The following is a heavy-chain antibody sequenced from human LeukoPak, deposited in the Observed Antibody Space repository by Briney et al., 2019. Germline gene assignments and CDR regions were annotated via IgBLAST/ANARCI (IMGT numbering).Heavy chain of an antibody. CDR2: IYYSGST. V-gene: IGHV4-59*01. CDR3: ARVAGSYSYYYYYYMDV. CDR1: GGSISSYY. Sequence: PSETLSLTCTVSGGSISSYYWSWIRQRPGKGLEWIGYIYYSGSTNYNPSLKSRVTISVDTSKNQFSLKLSSVTAADTAVYYCARVAGSYSYYYYYYMDVWGKGTTVTVSS. D-gene: IGHD1-26*01. J-gene: IGHJ6*03.